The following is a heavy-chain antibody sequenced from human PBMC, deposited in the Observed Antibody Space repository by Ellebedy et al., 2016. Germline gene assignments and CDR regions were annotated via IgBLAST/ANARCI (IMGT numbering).Heavy chain of an antibody. CDR2: TWYDGSNK. CDR1: GFTFNTYG. J-gene: IGHJ4*02. D-gene: IGHD3-22*01. V-gene: IGHV3-33*01. CDR3: AREEHYDSSGYWGYLDC. Sequence: GGSLRLSXAASGFTFNTYGMHWVRQAPGKGLEWVAFTWYDGSNKEYADSVKGRFTISGDKSKNTLYLQMSSLRAEDTAVYFCAREEHYDSSGYWGYLDCWGQGTLVTVSS.